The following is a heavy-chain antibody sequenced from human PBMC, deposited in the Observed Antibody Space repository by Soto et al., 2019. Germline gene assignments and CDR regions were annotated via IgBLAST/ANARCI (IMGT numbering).Heavy chain of an antibody. V-gene: IGHV3-23*01. CDR2: ITAATGTT. Sequence: PGGSLRLSCAASGFPFGSYGMTWVRQAPGKGLECVSGITAATGTTYYADSVKGRFTISRDLSTNTLFLQMNSLRAADSAVYYCAKAKGRSNFYYSGLDVWGQGTTVTVSS. CDR3: AKAKGRSNFYYSGLDV. J-gene: IGHJ6*02. CDR1: GFPFGSYG. D-gene: IGHD1-26*01.